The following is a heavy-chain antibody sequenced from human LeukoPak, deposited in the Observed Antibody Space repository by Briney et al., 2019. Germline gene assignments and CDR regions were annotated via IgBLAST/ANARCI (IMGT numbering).Heavy chain of an antibody. CDR1: SGSSSGYY. J-gene: IGHJ4*02. V-gene: IGHV4-34*01. D-gene: IGHD3-10*01. CDR3: ARDGSGSYGPKPIDY. CDR2: IDHSGST. Sequence: PSETLSLTCAVYSGSSSGYYWGWIRQPPGKGLEWIGEIDHSGSTNYNPSLKSRLTISLDTSKNQFSLKLSSVTAADTAVYYCARDGSGSYGPKPIDYWGQGTLVTVSS.